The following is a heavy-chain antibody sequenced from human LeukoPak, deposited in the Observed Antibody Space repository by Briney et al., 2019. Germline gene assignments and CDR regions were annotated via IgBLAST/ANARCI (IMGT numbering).Heavy chain of an antibody. Sequence: PSETLSLTCTVSGGLISGSHYYWARICQPPGKGLEWIGMINYSGNRYYNPSLWSRVTISVDTSTNQFSLNVNSMTAADTAVYYCARGYDYWGQGTLVAVSS. D-gene: IGHD3-22*01. J-gene: IGHJ4*02. V-gene: IGHV4-39*01. CDR2: INYSGNR. CDR3: ARGYDY. CDR1: GGLISGSHYY.